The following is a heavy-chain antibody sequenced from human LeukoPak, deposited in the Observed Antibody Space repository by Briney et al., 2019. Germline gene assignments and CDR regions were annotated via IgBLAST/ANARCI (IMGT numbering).Heavy chain of an antibody. V-gene: IGHV1-18*04. J-gene: IGHJ5*02. CDR2: ISAYNGNT. CDR1: GYTFTSYG. CDR3: ARDQSATVTSGWFDP. D-gene: IGHD4-17*01. Sequence: ASVKVSCKAFGYTFTSYGISWVRQAPGQGLEWMGWISAYNGNTNYAQKLQSRVTMTTDTSTSTAYMELRSLRSDDTAVYYCARDQSATVTSGWFDPWGQGTLVTVSS.